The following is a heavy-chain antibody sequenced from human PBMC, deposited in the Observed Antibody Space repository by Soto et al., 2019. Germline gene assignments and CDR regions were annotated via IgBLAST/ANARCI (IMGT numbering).Heavy chain of an antibody. CDR1: GFTFSSYT. V-gene: IGHV3-21*01. D-gene: IGHD3-3*01. J-gene: IGHJ5*02. CDR3: TIFGVVLIPNEGWNWVDP. Sequence: EVQLVASGGGLVKPGGSLRLSCAASGFTFSSYTLNWVRQAPGKGLEWVSSISSSSSYIYYADSLKGRFTISRDNAKNSLHLQMNSLRAEDTAVYYCTIFGVVLIPNEGWNWVDPWGQGTLVSVSS. CDR2: ISSSSSYI.